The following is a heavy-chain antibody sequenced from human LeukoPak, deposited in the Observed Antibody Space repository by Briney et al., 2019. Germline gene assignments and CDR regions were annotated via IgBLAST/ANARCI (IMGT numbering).Heavy chain of an antibody. CDR1: GYSISSGNY. CDR3: ARGYGGNVDY. Sequence: SETLSLTXTVSGYSISSGNYWGWIRQPPGKWLEWIGNIYHSGTTYYNPSLKSRVTISVDTSNNQFPLKLSSVTAADTAMYYCARGYGGNVDYWGQGTLVTVSS. V-gene: IGHV4-38-2*02. J-gene: IGHJ4*02. D-gene: IGHD4-23*01. CDR2: IYHSGTT.